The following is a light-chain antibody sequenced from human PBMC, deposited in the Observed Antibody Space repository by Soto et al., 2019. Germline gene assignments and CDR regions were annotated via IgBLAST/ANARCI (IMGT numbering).Light chain of an antibody. CDR2: DAS. CDR1: QTISKW. V-gene: IGKV1-5*01. Sequence: DIPMTQSPSTLSASVGDRVTLTCRASQTISKWLAWYQQKPGKAPNLLIYDASTLQTGVPSRFSGSGSGTEFTLTISSLLPDDSATYDCQQYNTNWGYTFGQGTKLEI. J-gene: IGKJ2*01. CDR3: QQYNTNWGYT.